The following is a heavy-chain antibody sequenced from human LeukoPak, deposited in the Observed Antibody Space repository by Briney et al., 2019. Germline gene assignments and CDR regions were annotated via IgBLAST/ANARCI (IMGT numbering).Heavy chain of an antibody. J-gene: IGHJ4*02. CDR2: ISSSSSSTI. D-gene: IGHD6-13*01. CDR1: GFTFSSYS. V-gene: IGHV3-48*01. Sequence: GGSLRLSCAASGFTFSSYSMNWVRQAPGKGLEWVSYISSSSSSTIYYADSVKGRFTISRDNAKNSLYLQMNSLRAEDTAVYYCASSSWYYFDYWGQGTLVTVSS. CDR3: ASSSWYYFDY.